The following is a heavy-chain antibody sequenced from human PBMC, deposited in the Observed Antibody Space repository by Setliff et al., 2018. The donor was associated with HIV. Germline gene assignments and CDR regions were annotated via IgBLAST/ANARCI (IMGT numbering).Heavy chain of an antibody. Sequence: SVKVSCKASGGTFSSHALTWVRQAPGQGLEWMGGIIPILGIANYAQKFQGRVTITADESTNTVYMELNGLRSEDTVGYYCGRGLFFKRGVLFPAKPLFDYWGQGTLVTVSS. J-gene: IGHJ4*02. V-gene: IGHV1-69*10. CDR1: GGTFSSHA. CDR3: GRGLFFKRGVLFPAKPLFDY. D-gene: IGHD3-10*01. CDR2: IIPILGIA.